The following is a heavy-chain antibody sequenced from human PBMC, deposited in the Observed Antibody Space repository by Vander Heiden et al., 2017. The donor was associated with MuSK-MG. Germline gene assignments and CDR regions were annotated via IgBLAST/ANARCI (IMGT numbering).Heavy chain of an antibody. CDR3: ARDMVGGAATLTPFDY. V-gene: IGHV1-18*01. CDR1: GYTFTSYG. D-gene: IGHD2-15*01. CDR2: ISAYNGNT. J-gene: IGHJ4*02. Sequence: QVQLVQSGAEVKKPGASVKVSCKASGYTFTSYGISWVRQAPGQGLEWMGWISAYNGNTNYAQKLQGRVTMTTDTSTSTADMQRRRLRSEDTAVYYCARDMVGGAATLTPFDYWVQGTIVTVYS.